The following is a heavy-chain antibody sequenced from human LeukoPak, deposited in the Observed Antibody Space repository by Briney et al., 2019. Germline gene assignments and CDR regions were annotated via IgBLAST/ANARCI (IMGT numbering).Heavy chain of an antibody. CDR3: ARDAPYGPDAFDL. V-gene: IGHV3-23*01. J-gene: IGHJ3*01. CDR1: GFTFRDSA. CDR2: ISFSGANT. Sequence: GGSLRLSCAASGFTFRDSAMSWVRQAPGKGLEWVSLISFSGANTYYADSVKGRFTVSRDNSKNTLYLQMNSLRAEDTAVYYCARDAPYGPDAFDLWGQGTMVTVSS. D-gene: IGHD3-10*01.